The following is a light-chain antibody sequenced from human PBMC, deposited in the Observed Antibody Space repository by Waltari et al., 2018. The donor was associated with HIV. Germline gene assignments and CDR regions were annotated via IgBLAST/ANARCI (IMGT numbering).Light chain of an antibody. Sequence: QSALTQPASVSGSPGQSITIYSAGTPSDIAIFASAPWYQQHPVRAPQLLIFGVYSRPSGVSSRFSGSKSGNTASLTISGLQAEDEANYYCCSYTAIHTLIFGGGTKLTVL. J-gene: IGLJ2*01. CDR2: GVY. V-gene: IGLV2-14*01. CDR1: PSDIAIFAS. CDR3: CSYTAIHTLI.